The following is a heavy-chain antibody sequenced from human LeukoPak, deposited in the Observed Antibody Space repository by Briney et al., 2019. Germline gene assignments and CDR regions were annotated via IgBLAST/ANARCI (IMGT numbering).Heavy chain of an antibody. CDR3: ARESNYHGSGTGWFDP. D-gene: IGHD3-10*01. J-gene: IGHJ5*02. Sequence: PSETLSLTCTVSGDSISTSNSYWGWIRQPPGKGLEWIGSIYYSGNTYYNASLKSRVTISVDTSKNQLSLKLRSVTAADTAVYYCARESNYHGSGTGWFDPWGQGTLVTVSS. CDR1: GDSISTSNSY. CDR2: IYYSGNT. V-gene: IGHV4-39*07.